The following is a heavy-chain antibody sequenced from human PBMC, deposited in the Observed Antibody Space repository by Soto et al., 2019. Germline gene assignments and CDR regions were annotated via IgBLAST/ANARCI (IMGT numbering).Heavy chain of an antibody. Sequence: PGGSLRLSCAASGFTFSSYAMSWVRQAPGKGLEWVSAISGSGGSTYYADSVKGRFTISRDNSKNTLYLQMNSLRAEDTAVYYCAKAKVTSTGYYILPIDYWGQGTLVTVSS. CDR2: ISGSGGST. CDR3: AKAKVTSTGYYILPIDY. V-gene: IGHV3-23*01. D-gene: IGHD3-9*01. J-gene: IGHJ4*02. CDR1: GFTFSSYA.